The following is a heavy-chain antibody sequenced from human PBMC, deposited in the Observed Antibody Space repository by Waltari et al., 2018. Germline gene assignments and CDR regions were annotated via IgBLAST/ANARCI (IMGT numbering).Heavy chain of an antibody. V-gene: IGHV1-2*02. CDR2: INPNSGGG. CDR3: AAIYHDSSAYFQYYLDH. Sequence: QVQLVQSGAAVKKPVASVKVSGKASGYTFTPFDMQWGRQAPGQGLGWMGWINPNSGGGNYAQNFQGRVTLTRDTSISTAYMELSRLRSDDTAVYYCAAIYHDSSAYFQYYLDHWGQGTLVTVSS. CDR1: GYTFTPFD. J-gene: IGHJ4*02. D-gene: IGHD6-19*01.